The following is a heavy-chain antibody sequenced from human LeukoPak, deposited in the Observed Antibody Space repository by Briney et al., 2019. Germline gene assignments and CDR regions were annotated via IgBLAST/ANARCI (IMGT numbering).Heavy chain of an antibody. V-gene: IGHV4-39*07. CDR1: GGSISSSSYY. J-gene: IGHJ4*02. CDR2: IYYSGST. D-gene: IGHD3-10*01. Sequence: KPSETLSLTCTVSGGSISSSSYYWGWIRQPPGKGLEWIGSIYYSGSTYYNPSLKSRVTISVDTSKNQFSLKLNSVTAEDTGVYYCTVVNYGSGSYPLGYWGQGTLVTVSS. CDR3: TVVNYGSGSYPLGY.